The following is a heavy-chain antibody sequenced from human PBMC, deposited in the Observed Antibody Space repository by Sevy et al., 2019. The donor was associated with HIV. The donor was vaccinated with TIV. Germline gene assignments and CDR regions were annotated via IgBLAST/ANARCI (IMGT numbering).Heavy chain of an antibody. Sequence: SETLSLTCTVSGGSISSGDYYWSWIRQPPGKGLEWIGYIYYSGSTYYNPSLKSRVTISVDTSKNQFSLKLSSVTAADTAVYYCAIDRSATDWLPYGMDVWGQGTTVTVSS. V-gene: IGHV4-30-4*01. CDR3: AIDRSATDWLPYGMDV. D-gene: IGHD3-9*01. J-gene: IGHJ6*02. CDR2: IYYSGST. CDR1: GGSISSGDYY.